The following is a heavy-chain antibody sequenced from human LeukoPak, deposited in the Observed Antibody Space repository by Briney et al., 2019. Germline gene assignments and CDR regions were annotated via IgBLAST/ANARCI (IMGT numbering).Heavy chain of an antibody. V-gene: IGHV3-48*03. J-gene: IGHJ6*02. CDR2: ISSSGSTI. Sequence: GGSLRLSCAASGFTFSSYEMNWVRQAPGKGLEWVSYISSSGSTIYYADSVKGRFTISRDNAKNSLYLQMNSLRAEDTAVYYCACVYGSGSYFHYYYGMDVWGQGTTVTVSS. CDR3: ACVYGSGSYFHYYYGMDV. D-gene: IGHD3-10*01. CDR1: GFTFSSYE.